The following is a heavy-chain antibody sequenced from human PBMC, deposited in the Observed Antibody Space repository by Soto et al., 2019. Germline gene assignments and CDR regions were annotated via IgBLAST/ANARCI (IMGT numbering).Heavy chain of an antibody. CDR1: GYTFTSYD. V-gene: IGHV1-8*01. CDR3: AREKTSYGMDV. J-gene: IGHJ6*02. Sequence: QVQLVQSGAEVKKPGDSVKVSCKASGYTFTSYDINWVRQATGQGLEWMGWMNPNSGNTGNAQKFQGRINMTRNTSISTAYMELSSLRSEATAVYYCAREKTSYGMDVWGQGTTVTVSS. CDR2: MNPNSGNT.